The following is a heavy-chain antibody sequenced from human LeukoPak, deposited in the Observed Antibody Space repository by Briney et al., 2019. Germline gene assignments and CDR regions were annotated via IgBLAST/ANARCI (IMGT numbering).Heavy chain of an antibody. Sequence: SETLSLTCTVSGGSISSYYWSWIRQPPGKGLEWIGYIYYSGSTNYNPSPKSRVTISVDTSKNQFSLKLSSVTAAGTAVYYCARDLGLDGYTSYYFDYWGQGTLVTVSS. D-gene: IGHD5-24*01. CDR1: GGSISSYY. J-gene: IGHJ4*02. CDR2: IYYSGST. CDR3: ARDLGLDGYTSYYFDY. V-gene: IGHV4-59*01.